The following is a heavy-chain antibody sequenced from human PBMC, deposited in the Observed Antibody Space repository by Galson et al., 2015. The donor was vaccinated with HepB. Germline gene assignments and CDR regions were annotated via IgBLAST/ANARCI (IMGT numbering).Heavy chain of an antibody. Sequence: SLRLSCAASGFIFSNNGMHWVRQAPGKGLEWLEVLWFDGSNKYYADSVKGRFTISRDNSKNTLYMEMKSLRGEDTAVYYCARDRGGRRLPDAFDMWGQGTMVTVSS. D-gene: IGHD3-10*01. J-gene: IGHJ3*02. CDR3: ARDRGGRRLPDAFDM. V-gene: IGHV3-33*01. CDR2: LWFDGSNK. CDR1: GFIFSNNG.